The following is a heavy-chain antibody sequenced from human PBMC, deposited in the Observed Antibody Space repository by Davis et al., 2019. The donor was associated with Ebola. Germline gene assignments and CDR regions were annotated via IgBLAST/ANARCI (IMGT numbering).Heavy chain of an antibody. CDR3: ARRYSDYYGSGSYYYWFDP. Sequence: PGGSLRLSCKGSGYSFTSYWIGWVRQMPGKGLEWMGIIYPGDSDTRYSPSFQGQVTISADKSISTAYLQWSSLKASDTAMYYCARRYSDYYGSGSYYYWFDPWGQGTLVTVSS. J-gene: IGHJ5*02. D-gene: IGHD3-10*01. V-gene: IGHV5-51*01. CDR1: GYSFTSYW. CDR2: IYPGDSDT.